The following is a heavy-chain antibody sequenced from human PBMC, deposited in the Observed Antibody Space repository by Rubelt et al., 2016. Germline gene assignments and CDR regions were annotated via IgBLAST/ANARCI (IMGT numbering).Heavy chain of an antibody. V-gene: IGHV1-24*01. Sequence: QVQLVQSGAEVKKPGASVKVSCKVSGYTLTELSMHWVRQAPGKGLEWMGGFDPEDGETIYAQKFQSTVTMTEDTSTDTAYMELSSLGSEDTAVYYCARGSWFRGAFDIWGQGTMVTVSS. CDR2: FDPEDGET. CDR1: GYTLTELS. J-gene: IGHJ3*02. CDR3: ARGSWFRGAFDI. D-gene: IGHD6-13*01.